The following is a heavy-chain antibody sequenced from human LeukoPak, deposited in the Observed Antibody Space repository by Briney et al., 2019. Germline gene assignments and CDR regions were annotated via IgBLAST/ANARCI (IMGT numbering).Heavy chain of an antibody. D-gene: IGHD1-1*01. Sequence: GESLKISCKSSGYRFTSYWIGWVRQMPGKGLEWKGIIYPGDSDTRYSPSFQGQVTISADNSISTAYLQWSSLKASDTAMYYCARHLGPSFYNPFDYWGQGTLVTVSS. CDR2: IYPGDSDT. CDR3: ARHLGPSFYNPFDY. CDR1: GYRFTSYW. J-gene: IGHJ4*02. V-gene: IGHV5-51*01.